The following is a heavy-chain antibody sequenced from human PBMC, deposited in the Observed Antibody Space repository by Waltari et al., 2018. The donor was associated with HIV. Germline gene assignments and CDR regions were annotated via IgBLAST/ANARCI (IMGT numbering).Heavy chain of an antibody. J-gene: IGHJ5*02. Sequence: QLQLQESGPGLVKPSETLSLTCTVSGGSISSSSYYWGWIRQPPGKGLEWIGSIYYSGSTYYNPSLKSRVTISVDTSKNQFSLKLSSVTAADTAVYYCARLVGDEMIDIVVVPAANGGDWFDPWGQGTLVTVSS. V-gene: IGHV4-39*01. CDR3: ARLVGDEMIDIVVVPAANGGDWFDP. D-gene: IGHD2-2*01. CDR2: IYYSGST. CDR1: GGSISSSSYY.